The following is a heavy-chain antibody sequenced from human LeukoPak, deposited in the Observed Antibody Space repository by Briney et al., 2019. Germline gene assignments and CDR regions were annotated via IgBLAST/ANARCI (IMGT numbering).Heavy chain of an antibody. CDR2: IYYTGNT. D-gene: IGHD6-13*01. CDR1: GGSISSNTYY. Sequence: SETLSLTCTVSGGSISSNTYYWGWTRQPPGKGLEWIGSIYYTGNTFYNPSLKSRVTISVDTSKNQFSLKLSSVTAADTAVYYCARHTAAAALDYWGQGTLVTVSS. V-gene: IGHV4-39*01. J-gene: IGHJ4*02. CDR3: ARHTAAAALDY.